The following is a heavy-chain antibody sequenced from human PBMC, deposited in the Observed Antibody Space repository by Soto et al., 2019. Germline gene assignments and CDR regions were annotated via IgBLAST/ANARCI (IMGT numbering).Heavy chain of an antibody. CDR1: SASISGFS. CDR2: IYATGTT. V-gene: IGHV4-4*07. Sequence: ETLSLTCTLSSASISGFSLGWIRKFAGKGLEWVGRIYATGTTADNPSLKTRVTMSQDTPKKQFSLKLRSVTAAKTAVYYCVRDGTKTLRDWFAPWGQGISVTVS. D-gene: IGHD1-1*01. CDR3: VRDGTKTLRDWFAP. J-gene: IGHJ5*02.